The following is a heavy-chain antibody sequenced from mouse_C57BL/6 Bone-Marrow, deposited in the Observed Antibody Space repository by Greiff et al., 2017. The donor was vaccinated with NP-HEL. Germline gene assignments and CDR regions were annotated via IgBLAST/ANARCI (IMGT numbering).Heavy chain of an antibody. J-gene: IGHJ4*01. CDR3: AYYSNYVEAMDY. CDR2: INPNNGGT. Sequence: EVQLQQSGPELVKPGASVKISCKASGYTFTDYYMNWVKQSHGKSLEWIGDINPNNGGTSYNQKFKGKATLTVDKSSSTAYMELRSLTSEDSAVYYCAYYSNYVEAMDYWGQGTSVTVSS. V-gene: IGHV1-26*01. CDR1: GYTFTDYY. D-gene: IGHD2-5*01.